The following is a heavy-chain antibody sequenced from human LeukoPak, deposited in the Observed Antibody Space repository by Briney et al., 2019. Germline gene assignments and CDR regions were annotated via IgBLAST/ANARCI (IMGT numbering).Heavy chain of an antibody. CDR1: GGTFSSYA. D-gene: IGHD3-22*01. CDR2: IIPILGIA. V-gene: IGHV1-69*04. CDR3: ARVRGYYYDSSGYYSGFPDY. J-gene: IGHJ4*02. Sequence: GASVKVSCKASGGTFSSYAISWVRQAPGQGLEWMGRIIPILGIANYAQKLQGRVTMTTDTSTSTAYMELRSLRSDDTAVYYCARVRGYYYDSSGYYSGFPDYWGQGTLVTVSS.